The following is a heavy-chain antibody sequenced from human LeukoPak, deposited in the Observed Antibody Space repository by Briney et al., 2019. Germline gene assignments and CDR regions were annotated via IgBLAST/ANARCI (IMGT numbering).Heavy chain of an antibody. CDR1: GGSISSHY. V-gene: IGHV4-59*11. CDR2: IYYSGST. Sequence: SETLSLTCTVSGGSISSHYWSWIRQPPGKGLEWIGYIYYSGSTNYNPSLKSRVTISVDTSKNQFSLKLSSVTAADTAVYYCARVITTSPYYYYYYYMDVWGKGTTVTVSS. CDR3: ARVITTSPYYYYYYYMDV. D-gene: IGHD3-3*01. J-gene: IGHJ6*03.